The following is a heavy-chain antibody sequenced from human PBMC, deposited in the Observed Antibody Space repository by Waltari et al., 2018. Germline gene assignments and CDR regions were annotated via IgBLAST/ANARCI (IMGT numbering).Heavy chain of an antibody. J-gene: IGHJ6*03. CDR2: IGRSSTYT. CDR3: ASHLEDFYYYMDV. Sequence: EVQLVESGGGLVKPGGSLRLSCAASGFSFKAYPMNWVRQTPEKGLEWVSSIGRSSTYTYYADSVKGRFTISRDNAANSLYLEMNALRPEDTAVYYCASHLEDFYYYMDVWGKGTTVTVSS. CDR1: GFSFKAYP. V-gene: IGHV3-21*06.